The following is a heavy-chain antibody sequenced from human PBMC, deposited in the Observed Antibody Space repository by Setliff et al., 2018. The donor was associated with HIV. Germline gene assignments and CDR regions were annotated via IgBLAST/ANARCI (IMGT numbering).Heavy chain of an antibody. D-gene: IGHD6-25*01. J-gene: IGHJ4*02. CDR1: GGSISSSSYY. V-gene: IGHV4-39*07. CDR3: ARGGAAVLPLDH. Sequence: SETLSLTCTVTGGSISSSSYYWGWLRQPPGKGLEWIGSMYYSGSTYYSPSLKRRVTMSVDTSKNQFSLRLTSVTAADTAVYYCARGGAAVLPLDHWGQGTLVTVSS. CDR2: MYYSGST.